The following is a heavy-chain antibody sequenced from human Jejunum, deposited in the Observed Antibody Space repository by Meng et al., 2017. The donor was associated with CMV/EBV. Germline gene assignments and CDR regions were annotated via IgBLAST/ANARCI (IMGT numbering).Heavy chain of an antibody. CDR3: AKDAGSYLDYYFDY. V-gene: IGHV1-2*02. D-gene: IGHD1-26*01. Sequence: EYTFSDYYMQWMRQAPRQGLEWMGWINPQTGDTNYAPKFQGRVTMTRDMSINTVYMEVTRLRSDDTAVYYCAKDAGSYLDYYFDYWGQGTLVTVSS. CDR1: EYTFSDYY. CDR2: INPQTGDT. J-gene: IGHJ4*02.